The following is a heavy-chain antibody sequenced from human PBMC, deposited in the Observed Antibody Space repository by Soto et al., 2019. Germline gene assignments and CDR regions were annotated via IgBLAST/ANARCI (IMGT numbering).Heavy chain of an antibody. CDR3: SRTKINGYYYTFAGNFDY. CDR2: VSAHNGNT. V-gene: IGHV1-18*01. D-gene: IGHD3-9*01. Sequence: QVQLVQSGAEVKKPGASVKVSCKASGYTFFSYGITWVRQAPGQGLEWLGWVSAHNGNTNYAQKVQGRGTMTTDTSTSTAYMELRGLRSDDTAVYYGSRTKINGYYYTFAGNFDYWGQGTLVTVSS. CDR1: GYTFFSYG. J-gene: IGHJ4*02.